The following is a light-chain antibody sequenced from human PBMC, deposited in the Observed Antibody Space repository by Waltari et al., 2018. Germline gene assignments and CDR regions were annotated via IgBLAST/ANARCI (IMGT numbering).Light chain of an antibody. Sequence: QSALTQPASVSGSPGPSITIPCTRTSSDGGGYNYVSWYQQHPGKAPKLMIYDVSNRPSGVSNRFSGSKSGNTASLTISGLQAEDESDYYCSSFTSRSTWVFGGGTKLTVL. V-gene: IGLV2-14*01. CDR2: DVS. J-gene: IGLJ3*02. CDR1: SSDGGGYNY. CDR3: SSFTSRSTWV.